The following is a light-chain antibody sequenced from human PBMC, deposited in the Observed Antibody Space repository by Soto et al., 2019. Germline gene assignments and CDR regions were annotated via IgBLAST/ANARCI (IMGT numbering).Light chain of an antibody. CDR1: QSLGDY. J-gene: IGKJ2*01. V-gene: IGKV1-39*01. CDR3: RQGQATPYT. CDR2: RTS. Sequence: DIQMSQSPSSLSASVGDRITITCRASQSLGDYLNWYQQKPGMAPKLLIYRTSTVQSGIPSRFSGSGSGTPFTLTISGLRPEDFAPYFCRQGQATPYTFGQGTILDIK.